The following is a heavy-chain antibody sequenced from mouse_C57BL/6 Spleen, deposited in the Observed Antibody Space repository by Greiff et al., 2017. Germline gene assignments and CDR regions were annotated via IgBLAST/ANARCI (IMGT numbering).Heavy chain of an antibody. Sequence: QVQLKESGAELVKPGASVKISCKASGYTFTDYYINWVKQRPGQGLEWIGKLGPGSGSTYYNEKFKGKATLTADKSSSTAYMQLSSLTSEDSAVYFCARDLFAYWGQGTLVTVSA. V-gene: IGHV1-77*01. CDR2: LGPGSGST. CDR3: ARDLFAY. CDR1: GYTFTDYY. J-gene: IGHJ3*01.